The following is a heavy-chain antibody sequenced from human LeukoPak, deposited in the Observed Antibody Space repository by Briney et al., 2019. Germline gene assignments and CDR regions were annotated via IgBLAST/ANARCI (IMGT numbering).Heavy chain of an antibody. CDR2: INPRGGST. CDR3: ARGPIGGLRKGFDL. J-gene: IGHJ4*02. V-gene: IGHV1-46*01. CDR1: GYIFTTYF. D-gene: IGHD1-26*01. Sequence: GASVKVSCKASGYIFTTYFMHWLRQAPGQGPEWMGIINPRGGSTDYAQKFQDRITMTSDTSLTTSYMDLNRLTSDDAAVYFCARGPIGGLRKGFDLWGQGTLVTVSS.